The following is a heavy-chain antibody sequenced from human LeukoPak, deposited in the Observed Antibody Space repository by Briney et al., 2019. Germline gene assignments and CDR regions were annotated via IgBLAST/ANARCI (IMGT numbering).Heavy chain of an antibody. CDR1: GFTFSSNS. Sequence: GGSLRLSCAASGFTFSSNSMNWVRQPPGKGLEWVSNIGTSSTTIYYADSVKGRFTISRDNAKNSLYLQMNSLRADDTAVYYCARFAAGGSYYYYMDVWGKGTTVTVSS. CDR3: ARFAAGGSYYYYMDV. D-gene: IGHD6-25*01. J-gene: IGHJ6*03. CDR2: IGTSSTTI. V-gene: IGHV3-48*01.